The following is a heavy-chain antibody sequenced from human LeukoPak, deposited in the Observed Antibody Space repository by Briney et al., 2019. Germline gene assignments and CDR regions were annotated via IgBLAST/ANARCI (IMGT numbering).Heavy chain of an antibody. V-gene: IGHV4-39*07. J-gene: IGHJ4*02. CDR2: IYYSGST. CDR3: AREGGYSQLVLTRSYYFDY. D-gene: IGHD6-13*01. Sequence: PSETLSLTCTVSGGSISSSSYYWGWIRQPPGKGLEWIGSIYYSGSTYYNPSLKSRVTISVDTSKNQFSLKLSSVTAADTAVYYCAREGGYSQLVLTRSYYFDYWGQGTLVTVSS. CDR1: GGSISSSSYY.